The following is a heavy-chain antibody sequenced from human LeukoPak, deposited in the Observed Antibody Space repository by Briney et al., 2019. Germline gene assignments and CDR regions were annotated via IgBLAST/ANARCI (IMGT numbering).Heavy chain of an antibody. CDR2: IYYSGST. Sequence: SETLSLTCTVSGGSISSGGYYWGWIRQHPGKGLEWIGYIYYSGSTYYNPSLKSRVTISVDTSKNQFSLKLSPVTAADTAVYYCARDRIVVVPAAIMGRGYYYYGMDVWGQGTTVTVSS. J-gene: IGHJ6*02. V-gene: IGHV4-31*03. D-gene: IGHD2-2*02. CDR1: GGSISSGGYY. CDR3: ARDRIVVVPAAIMGRGYYYYGMDV.